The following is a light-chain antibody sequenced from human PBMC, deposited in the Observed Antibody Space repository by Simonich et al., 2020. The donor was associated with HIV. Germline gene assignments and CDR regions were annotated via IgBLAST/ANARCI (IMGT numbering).Light chain of an antibody. Sequence: QSALTQPASVSGSPGQAITISCTGTSSDVGGYTFVSWYRLQPGKAPKLIISDVTTRPSGVPARFSGSKSGNTAFLTISGLQAEDEADYYCSSYAGSNNFVVFGGGTKLTVL. V-gene: IGLV2-8*01. CDR1: SSDVGGYTF. CDR3: SSYAGSNNFVV. J-gene: IGLJ2*01. CDR2: DVT.